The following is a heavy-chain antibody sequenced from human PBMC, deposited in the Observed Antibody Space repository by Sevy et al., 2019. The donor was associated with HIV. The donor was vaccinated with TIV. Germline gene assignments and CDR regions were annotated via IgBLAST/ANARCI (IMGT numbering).Heavy chain of an antibody. CDR2: ISSSSSYI. D-gene: IGHD3-22*01. CDR3: ARVGTVIDAFDI. J-gene: IGHJ3*02. Sequence: GGYLRLSCAASGFTFSSYSMNWVRQAPGKGLEWVSSISSSSSYIYYADSVKGRFTISRDNAKNSLYLQMNSLRAEDTAVYYCARVGTVIDAFDIWGQGTMVTVSS. CDR1: GFTFSSYS. V-gene: IGHV3-21*01.